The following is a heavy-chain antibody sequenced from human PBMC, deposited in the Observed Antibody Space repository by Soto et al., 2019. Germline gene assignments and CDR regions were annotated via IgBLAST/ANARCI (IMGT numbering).Heavy chain of an antibody. Sequence: ASVKVSCKAAGYTFTSYGISWVRQAPGQGLEWMGWISAYNGNTKYSQKFQGRVTITRDTSASTAYMELSSLRSEDTAVYYCGRVNPKYYYYGMDVWGQGTTVTVSS. V-gene: IGHV1-18*01. CDR2: ISAYNGNT. CDR1: GYTFTSYG. CDR3: GRVNPKYYYYGMDV. J-gene: IGHJ6*02.